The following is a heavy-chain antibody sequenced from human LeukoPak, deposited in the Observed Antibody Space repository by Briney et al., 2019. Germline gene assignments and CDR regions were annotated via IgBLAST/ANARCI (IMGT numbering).Heavy chain of an antibody. V-gene: IGHV4-38-2*01. D-gene: IGHD6-13*01. Sequence: SETLPLTCAVSGYSISSGYYWGWIRQPPGKGLEWIGSIYHSGSTYHNPSLKSRVTISVDTSKNQFSLKLSSVTAADTAVYYCARAIAAAGTGDYWGQGTLVTVSS. CDR2: IYHSGST. CDR3: ARAIAAAGTGDY. CDR1: GYSISSGYY. J-gene: IGHJ4*02.